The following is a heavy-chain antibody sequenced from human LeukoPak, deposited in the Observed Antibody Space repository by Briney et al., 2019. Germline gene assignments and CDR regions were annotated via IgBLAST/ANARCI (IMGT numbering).Heavy chain of an antibody. Sequence: SVKVSCKASGGTFSSYAISWVRQAPGQGLEWMGGIIPIFGTANYAQKFQGRVTITADKSTSTAYMELSSLRSEDTAVYYWPRASYDILTGYYFDYWGQGTLATVSS. CDR1: GGTFSSYA. V-gene: IGHV1-69*06. J-gene: IGHJ4*02. CDR3: PRASYDILTGYYFDY. D-gene: IGHD3-9*01. CDR2: IIPIFGTA.